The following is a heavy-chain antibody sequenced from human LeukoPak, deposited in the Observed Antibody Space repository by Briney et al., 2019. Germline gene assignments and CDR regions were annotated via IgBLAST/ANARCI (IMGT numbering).Heavy chain of an antibody. V-gene: IGHV1-18*01. Sequence: ASVKVSCKASGYTFTSYGTSWVRQAPGQGLEWMGWISAYNGNTNYAQKLQGRVTMTTDTSTSTAYMELRSLRSDDTAVYYCARDRVLSIAAAGTRFAYYWGQGTLVTVSS. J-gene: IGHJ4*02. CDR2: ISAYNGNT. CDR1: GYTFTSYG. CDR3: ARDRVLSIAAAGTRFAYY. D-gene: IGHD6-13*01.